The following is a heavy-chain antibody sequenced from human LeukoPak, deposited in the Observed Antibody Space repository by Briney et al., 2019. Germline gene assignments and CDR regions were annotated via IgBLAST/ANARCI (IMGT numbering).Heavy chain of an antibody. CDR3: ARETSYSGSWNY. CDR2: IIPIFGTA. V-gene: IGHV1-69*13. CDR1: GGTFSSYA. J-gene: IGHJ4*02. D-gene: IGHD1-26*01. Sequence: SVKVSCKASGGTFSSYAISWVRQAPGQGLEWMGGIIPIFGTANYAQKFQGRVTITADESTSTAYMELSSLRSEDTAVYYCARETSYSGSWNYWGQGTLVTVSS.